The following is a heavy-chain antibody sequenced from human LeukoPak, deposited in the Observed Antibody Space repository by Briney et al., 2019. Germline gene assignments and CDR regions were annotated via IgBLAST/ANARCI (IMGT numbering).Heavy chain of an antibody. CDR3: ATVTMGAEYSQH. D-gene: IGHD2-2*01. Sequence: ASVKVSCKVSGYTLTELSMHWVRQAPGKGLEWMGGFDPEDGETIYAQKFQGRVTMTEDTSTDTAYMELSSLRSEDTAVYYCATVTMGAEYSQHWGRGTLVTVSS. CDR2: FDPEDGET. J-gene: IGHJ1*01. CDR1: GYTLTELS. V-gene: IGHV1-24*01.